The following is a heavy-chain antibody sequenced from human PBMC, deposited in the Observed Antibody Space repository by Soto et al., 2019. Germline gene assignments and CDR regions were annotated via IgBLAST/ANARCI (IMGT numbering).Heavy chain of an antibody. CDR2: INAGNGNT. V-gene: IGHV1-3*01. Sequence: ASVKVSCKASGYTFTSYAMHWVRQAPGQRLEWMGWINAGNGNTKYSQKFQGRVTITRDTSASTAYMELRSLRSDDTAVYYCARDQNYDGWSSSANYYGMDVWGQGTTVTVSS. CDR3: ARDQNYDGWSSSANYYGMDV. CDR1: GYTFTSYA. J-gene: IGHJ6*02. D-gene: IGHD3-3*01.